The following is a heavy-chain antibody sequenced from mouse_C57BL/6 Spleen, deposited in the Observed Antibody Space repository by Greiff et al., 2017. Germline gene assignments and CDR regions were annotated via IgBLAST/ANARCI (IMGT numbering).Heavy chain of an antibody. CDR3: ARQDLYYDYDEGYFDV. Sequence: EVKLVESGGDLVKPGGSLKLSCAASGFTFSSYGMSWVRQTPDKRLEWVATISSGGSYTYYPDSVKGRFTISRDNAKNTLYLQTSSLKSEDTAMYYCARQDLYYDYDEGYFDVWGTGTTVTVSS. CDR2: ISSGGSYT. J-gene: IGHJ1*03. V-gene: IGHV5-6*02. CDR1: GFTFSSYG. D-gene: IGHD2-4*01.